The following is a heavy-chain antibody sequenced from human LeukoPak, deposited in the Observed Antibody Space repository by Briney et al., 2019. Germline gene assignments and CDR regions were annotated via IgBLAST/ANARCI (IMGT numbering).Heavy chain of an antibody. CDR1: GYTLTELS. D-gene: IGHD2-15*01. J-gene: IGHJ3*02. CDR3: AKVLGYCSGGSCYSGPNDAFDI. CDR2: FDPEDGET. Sequence: ASVKVSCKVSGYTLTELSMHWVRQAPGKGLERMGGFDPEDGETIYAQKFQGRVTMTEDTSTDTAYMELSSLRSEDTAVYYCAKVLGYCSGGSCYSGPNDAFDIWGQGTMVTVSS. V-gene: IGHV1-24*01.